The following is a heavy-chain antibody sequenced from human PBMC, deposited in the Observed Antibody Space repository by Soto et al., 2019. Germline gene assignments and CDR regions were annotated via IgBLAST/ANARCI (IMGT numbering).Heavy chain of an antibody. J-gene: IGHJ3*01. Sequence: VQLLESGGGLVRPGGSLRLSCAASGFTFSNYAMNWVRQGPGKGLEWVSVISATGGSAYYADSVQGRFAISRDNSKNTLYLQMNSLRAEETAIYYCVGEGRGSFDFWGRGTMVTVSS. CDR3: VGEGRGSFDF. V-gene: IGHV3-23*01. D-gene: IGHD5-12*01. CDR2: ISATGGSA. CDR1: GFTFSNYA.